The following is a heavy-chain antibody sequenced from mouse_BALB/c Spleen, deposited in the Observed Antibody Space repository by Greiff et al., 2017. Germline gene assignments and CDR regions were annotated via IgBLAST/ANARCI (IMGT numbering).Heavy chain of an antibody. Sequence: VQVVESGPGLVAPSQSLSITCTVSGFSLSRYSVHWVRQPPGKGLEWLGMIWGGGSTDYNSALKSRLSISKDNSKSQVFLKMNSLQTDDTAMYYGARRGGYEDDYFDVWGAGTTVTVSS. CDR1: GFSLSRYS. J-gene: IGHJ1*01. CDR2: IWGGGST. CDR3: ARRGGYEDDYFDV. D-gene: IGHD2-4*01. V-gene: IGHV2-6-4*01.